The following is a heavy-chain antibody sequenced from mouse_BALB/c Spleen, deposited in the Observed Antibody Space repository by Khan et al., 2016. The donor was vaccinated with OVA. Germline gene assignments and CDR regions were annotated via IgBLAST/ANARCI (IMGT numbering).Heavy chain of an antibody. J-gene: IGHJ3*01. Sequence: QVQLKESGAELARPWASVKMSCKASGYTFTSYTVHWVRQRPGQAPEWIGHINPSNGYTNYNRNFKDRATLIVDKSSSTAYMQLSSLTSEDSAVFDCEGEVTYHSSDGWIAYWGQGTMVTVSA. V-gene: IGHV1-4*01. CDR2: INPSNGYT. D-gene: IGHD2-12*01. CDR3: EGEVTYHSSDGWIAY. CDR1: GYTFTSYT.